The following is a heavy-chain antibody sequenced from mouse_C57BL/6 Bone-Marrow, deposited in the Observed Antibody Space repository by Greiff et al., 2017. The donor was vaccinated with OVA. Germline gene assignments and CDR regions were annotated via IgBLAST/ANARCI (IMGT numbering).Heavy chain of an antibody. CDR1: GFNIKDYY. D-gene: IGHD2-4*01. J-gene: IGHJ2*01. CDR3: TTSYDYDYYFDY. CDR2: IDPEDGDT. Sequence: EVQLQQSGAELVRPGASVKLSCTASGFNIKDYYMHWVKQRPEQGLEWIGRIDPEDGDTEYAQKFQGKATMTADTSSNTAYLQLRSLTSEDTAVYYCTTSYDYDYYFDYWGQGTTLTVSS. V-gene: IGHV14-1*01.